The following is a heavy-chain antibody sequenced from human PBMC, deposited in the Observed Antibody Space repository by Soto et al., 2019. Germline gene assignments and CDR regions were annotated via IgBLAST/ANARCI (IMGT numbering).Heavy chain of an antibody. V-gene: IGHV4-34*01. CDR2: INHSGST. J-gene: IGHJ5*02. Sequence: PSETLSLTCAVYGGSFSGYYWSWIRQPPGKGLEWIGEINHSGSTNYNPSLKSRVTISVDTSKNQFSLKLSSVTAADTAVYYCARGRRSGRSCLNWSHPWCQGTLVTVSS. CDR3: ARGRRSGRSCLNWSHP. CDR1: GGSFSGYY. D-gene: IGHD2-15*01.